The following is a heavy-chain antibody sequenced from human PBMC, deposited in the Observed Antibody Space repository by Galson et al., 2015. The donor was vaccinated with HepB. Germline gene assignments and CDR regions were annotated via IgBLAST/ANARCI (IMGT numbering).Heavy chain of an antibody. CDR2: IIPIFGAP. D-gene: IGHD3-3*01. CDR3: ATCFFDWSGPFDN. V-gene: IGHV1-69*13. Sequence: SVKVSCKASGGTFSTSEFTWVRQAPGRGLEWMGGIIPIFGAPHYAHNFQGRITITADESTSTMYMELTSLRSEDTAVYYCATCFFDWSGPFDNWGQGTLFTVSS. CDR1: GGTFSTSE. J-gene: IGHJ4*02.